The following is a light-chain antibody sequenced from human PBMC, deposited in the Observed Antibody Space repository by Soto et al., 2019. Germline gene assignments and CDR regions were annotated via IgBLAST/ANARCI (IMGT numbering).Light chain of an antibody. CDR2: RNN. J-gene: IGLJ1*01. Sequence: QSVLPQPPSASGTPGQRVTIPCSGSSSNIGSNYVYWYQQLPGTAPKLLIYRNNQRPSGVPDRFSGSKSGTSASLAISGLRSEDEADYYCAAWDDSLSGPLYVFGTGTKVTVL. CDR1: SSNIGSNY. V-gene: IGLV1-47*01. CDR3: AAWDDSLSGPLYV.